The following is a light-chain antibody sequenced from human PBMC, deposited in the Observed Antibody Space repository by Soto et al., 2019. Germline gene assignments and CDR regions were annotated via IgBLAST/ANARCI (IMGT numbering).Light chain of an antibody. Sequence: EIVMTQSPATLSVSPGERATLSCRASQSVNSALLWFQQKPGQAPRLLIHDASNRAAGVPARFSGSGSGTDFTLTISSLEPEDFAVYYCQQRYNWPPITFGQGTRLEIK. CDR1: QSVNSA. V-gene: IGKV3-11*01. CDR2: DAS. CDR3: QQRYNWPPIT. J-gene: IGKJ5*01.